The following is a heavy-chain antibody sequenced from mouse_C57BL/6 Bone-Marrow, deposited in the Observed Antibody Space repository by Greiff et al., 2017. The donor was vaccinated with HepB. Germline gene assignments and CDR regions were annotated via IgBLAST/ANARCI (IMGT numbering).Heavy chain of an antibody. CDR2: IWTGGGT. Sequence: VKLMASGPGLVAPSQSLSITCTVSGFSLPSYAISWVRQPPGKGLEWLGVIWTGGGTNYNSALKSRLSISKDNSKSQVFLKMNSRQTDDTARYYCARRGWLLDYWGQGTTLTVSS. CDR3: ARRGWLLDY. CDR1: GFSLPSYA. V-gene: IGHV2-9-1*01. D-gene: IGHD2-3*01. J-gene: IGHJ2*01.